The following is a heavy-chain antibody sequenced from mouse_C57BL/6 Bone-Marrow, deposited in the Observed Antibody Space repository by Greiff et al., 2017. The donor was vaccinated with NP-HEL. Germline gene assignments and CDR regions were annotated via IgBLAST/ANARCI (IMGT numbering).Heavy chain of an antibody. CDR2: IYPSDSET. D-gene: IGHD4-1*01. Sequence: QVQLQQSGAELVRPGSSVKLSCKASGYTFTSYWMDWVKQRPGQGLEWIGNIYPSDSETHYNQKFKDKATLTVDKSSSTAYMQLSSLTSEDSAVYYCAITGYWYFDVWGTGTTVTVSS. CDR3: AITGYWYFDV. CDR1: GYTFTSYW. J-gene: IGHJ1*03. V-gene: IGHV1-61*01.